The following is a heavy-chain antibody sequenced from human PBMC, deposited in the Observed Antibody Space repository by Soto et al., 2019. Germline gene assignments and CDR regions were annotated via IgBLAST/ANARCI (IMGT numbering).Heavy chain of an antibody. D-gene: IGHD3-9*01. Sequence: GESLKISCKGSGYSFTSYWISWVCQMPGKGLEWMGRIDPSDSYTNYSPSFQGHVTISADKSISTAYLQWSSLKASDTAMYYCARLLYYDILTGSYYYYGMDVWGQGTTVTVS. CDR3: ARLLYYDILTGSYYYYGMDV. CDR2: IDPSDSYT. CDR1: GYSFTSYW. V-gene: IGHV5-10-1*01. J-gene: IGHJ6*02.